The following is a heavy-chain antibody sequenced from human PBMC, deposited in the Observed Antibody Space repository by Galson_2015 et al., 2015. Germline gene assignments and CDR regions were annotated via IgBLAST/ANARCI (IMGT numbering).Heavy chain of an antibody. J-gene: IGHJ4*02. Sequence: SLRLSCAASGFSFSSYSMNWDRQAPGKGLEWVSYISSSSSTIYYADSVKGRFTISRDNAKNSLNLQMNSLRDEDTAVYYCARVGSYLHYWGQGTLVTVSS. CDR3: ARVGSYLHY. D-gene: IGHD2-15*01. CDR2: ISSSSSTI. V-gene: IGHV3-48*02. CDR1: GFSFSSYS.